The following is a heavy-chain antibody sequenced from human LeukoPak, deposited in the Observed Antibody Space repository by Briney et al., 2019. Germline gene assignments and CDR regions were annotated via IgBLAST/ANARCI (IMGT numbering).Heavy chain of an antibody. CDR1: EFYW. Sequence: GGSLRLSCAASEFYWMHWVRQAPGKGLVWVSRINPDGSVTSYADSVKGRFTISRDNAMNTLYLQMNSLRAEDTAVYYCARVPGKDSSWSRAFDIWGQGTMVTVSS. J-gene: IGHJ3*02. CDR2: INPDGSVT. V-gene: IGHV3-74*01. D-gene: IGHD6-13*01. CDR3: ARVPGKDSSWSRAFDI.